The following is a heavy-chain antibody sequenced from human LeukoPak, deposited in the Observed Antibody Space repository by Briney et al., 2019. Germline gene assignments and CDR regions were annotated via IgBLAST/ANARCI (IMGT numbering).Heavy chain of an antibody. J-gene: IGHJ4*02. CDR3: AKGGWLQLRRFFDY. CDR1: GFTFSSYG. V-gene: IGHV3-30*18. Sequence: GRSLRLSCAASGFTFSSYGMHWVRQAPGKGLEWVAVISYDGSNKYYADSVKGRFTISRDNSKNTLYLQMNSLRAEDTAVYYCAKGGWLQLRRFFDYWGQGTLVTVSS. D-gene: IGHD5-24*01. CDR2: ISYDGSNK.